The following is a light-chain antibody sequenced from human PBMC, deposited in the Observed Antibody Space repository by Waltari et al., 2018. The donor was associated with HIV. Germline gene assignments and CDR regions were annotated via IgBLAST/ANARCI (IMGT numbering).Light chain of an antibody. CDR1: SGHSLYA. Sequence: QLVLTQSPSASASLGASVRLTCTLDSGHSLYAITWHQRQPAKGPRFLMKVNRGGRVIKGDGIPDRFSGSTSGAERYLIISSLQSEDEAEYYCQAWGTGMVFGGGTYLTVL. V-gene: IGLV4-69*01. CDR2: VNRGGRV. CDR3: QAWGTGMV. J-gene: IGLJ3*02.